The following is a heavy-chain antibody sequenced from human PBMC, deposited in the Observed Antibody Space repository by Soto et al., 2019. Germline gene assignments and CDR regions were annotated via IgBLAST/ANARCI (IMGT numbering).Heavy chain of an antibody. V-gene: IGHV3-30*18. D-gene: IGHD4-4*01. CDR1: GFTFSSYG. J-gene: IGHJ5*02. CDR2: ISYDGSNK. Sequence: GGSLRLSCAASGFTFSSYGMHWVRQAPGKGLEWVAVISYDGSNKYYADSVKGRFTISRDNSKNTLYLQMNSLRAEDTAVYYCAKARDYNPYNWFDPWGQGTLVTVSS. CDR3: AKARDYNPYNWFDP.